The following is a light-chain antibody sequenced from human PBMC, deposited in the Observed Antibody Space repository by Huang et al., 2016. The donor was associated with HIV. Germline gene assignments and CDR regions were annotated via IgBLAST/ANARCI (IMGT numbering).Light chain of an antibody. CDR3: QHYGTSPRS. V-gene: IGKV3-20*01. Sequence: EIVLTQSPGTLSLSPGERATLSCRASQSVGSSYLAWYQQQPGQAPRLLIYGTSSRATGIPDRFSGTWSGTDFTLTISRLEPEDFAVYYCQHYGTSPRSFGQGTKLEIK. J-gene: IGKJ2*01. CDR1: QSVGSSY. CDR2: GTS.